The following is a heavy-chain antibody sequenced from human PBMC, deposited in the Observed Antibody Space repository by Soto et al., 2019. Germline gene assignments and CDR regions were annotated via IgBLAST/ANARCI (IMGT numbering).Heavy chain of an antibody. CDR3: ARGYDFWSGYYTVYYFDY. J-gene: IGHJ4*02. Sequence: GGSLRLSCAASGFTFSSYSMNWVRQAPGKGLEWVSYISSSSSTIYYADSVKGRFTISRDNAKNSLYLQMNSLRDEDTAVYYCARGYDFWSGYYTVYYFDYWGQGTLVTVSS. V-gene: IGHV3-48*02. CDR1: GFTFSSYS. CDR2: ISSSSSTI. D-gene: IGHD3-3*01.